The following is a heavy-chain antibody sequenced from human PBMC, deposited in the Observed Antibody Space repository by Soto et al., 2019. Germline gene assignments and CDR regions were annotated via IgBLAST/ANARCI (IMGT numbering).Heavy chain of an antibody. V-gene: IGHV4-34*01. Sequence: QVQLQQWGAGLLKPSETLSLTCAVYGGSFSGYYWSWIRQPPGKGLEWIGEINHSGSTNYNPSLKSRVTISVDTSKNQFSLKLSSVTAADTAVYYCARGRILYYYYYGMDVWGQGTTVTVSS. D-gene: IGHD2-15*01. CDR3: ARGRILYYYYYGMDV. CDR2: INHSGST. J-gene: IGHJ6*02. CDR1: GGSFSGYY.